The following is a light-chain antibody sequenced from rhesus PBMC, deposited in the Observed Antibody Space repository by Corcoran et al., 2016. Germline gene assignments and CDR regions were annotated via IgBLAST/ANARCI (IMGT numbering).Light chain of an antibody. V-gene: IGKV1-33*02. CDR1: KGISNA. J-gene: IGKJ2*01. CDR2: AAP. CDR3: QQGYSTPHS. Sequence: DIQMSQSPSSLSASVGDKVTITVRASKGISNALAWYQQNPGKAPKLLFYAAPSLESGVPSRFSGSRSGTDFPLTIISLPPEVFATYYCQQGYSTPHSFGQGTKVEIK.